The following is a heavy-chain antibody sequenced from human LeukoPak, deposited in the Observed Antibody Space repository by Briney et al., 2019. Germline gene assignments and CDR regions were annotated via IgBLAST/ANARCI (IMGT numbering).Heavy chain of an antibody. Sequence: SVKVSCKASGFTFSSSAMQWVRQARGQRLEWTGWIFVGIGNTNYAQKFQERVTITTDMSTSTAYMELSSLTSEDTAVYYCVADLPNYYDRRYFQHWGQGTLVTVSS. V-gene: IGHV1-58*02. J-gene: IGHJ1*01. D-gene: IGHD3-22*01. CDR3: VADLPNYYDRRYFQH. CDR2: IFVGIGNT. CDR1: GFTFSSSA.